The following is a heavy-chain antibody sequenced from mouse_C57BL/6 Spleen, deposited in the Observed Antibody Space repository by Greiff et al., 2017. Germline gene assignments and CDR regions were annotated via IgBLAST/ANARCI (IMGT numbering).Heavy chain of an antibody. V-gene: IGHV5-12*01. D-gene: IGHD2-4*01. CDR3: ARDDYLNRGFAY. J-gene: IGHJ3*01. Sequence: EVMLVESGAGLVQPGGSLKLSCAASGFTFSDYSMYWVRQTPEKRLEWVAYISNCGGSTYYPDTVKGRFTISRDNAKNTLYLQMSRLKSEDTAMYDCARDDYLNRGFAYWGQGTLVTVSA. CDR2: ISNCGGST. CDR1: GFTFSDYS.